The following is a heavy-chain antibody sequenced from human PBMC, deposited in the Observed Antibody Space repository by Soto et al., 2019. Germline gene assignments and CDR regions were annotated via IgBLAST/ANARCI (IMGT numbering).Heavy chain of an antibody. D-gene: IGHD3-16*01. CDR1: GGSIISGGGS. V-gene: IGHV4-30-2*01. Sequence: SETLCVTRAVAGGSIISGGGSWSLIRQPPGKGLEWIGYIYHSGSTYYNPSLKSRVTISVDTSKNQFSLKLSSVTAADTAVYYCARANRPGEPIDYWGQGTLVTVSS. J-gene: IGHJ4*02. CDR2: IYHSGST. CDR3: ARANRPGEPIDY.